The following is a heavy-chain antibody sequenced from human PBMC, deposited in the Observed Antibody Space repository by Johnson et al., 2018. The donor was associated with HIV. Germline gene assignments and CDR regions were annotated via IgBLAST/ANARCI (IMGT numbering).Heavy chain of an antibody. D-gene: IGHD4-23*01. CDR1: GFTFDDYG. J-gene: IGHJ3*02. V-gene: IGHV3-20*04. CDR3: ARDSGGNYGAFDI. Sequence: VQLVESGGGLVKPGRSLRLSCAASGFTFDDYGMSWVRQAPGKGLEWVSGINWNGGSTGYADSVIGRFTISRDNAKNTVFLQMRRLRADDMAVYYCARDSGGNYGAFDIWGQGTMVTVSS. CDR2: INWNGGST.